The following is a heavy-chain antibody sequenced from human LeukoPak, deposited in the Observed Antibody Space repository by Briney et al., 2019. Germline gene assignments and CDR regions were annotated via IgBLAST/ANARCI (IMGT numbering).Heavy chain of an antibody. CDR2: IYYSGST. CDR1: GGSISSGGYY. CDR3: ARVTTVVTGVDY. V-gene: IGHV4-31*03. J-gene: IGHJ4*02. Sequence: SETLSLTCTVSGGSISSGGYYWSWIRQHPGKGLEWIGYIYYSGSTYYNPSLKSRVTISVDTSKNQFSLKLSSVTAADTAVYYCARVTTVVTGVDYWGQGTPVTVSS. D-gene: IGHD4-23*01.